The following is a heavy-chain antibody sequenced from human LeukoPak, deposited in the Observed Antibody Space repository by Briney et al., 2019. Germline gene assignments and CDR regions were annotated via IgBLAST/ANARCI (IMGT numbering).Heavy chain of an antibody. V-gene: IGHV4-4*07. D-gene: IGHD1-7*01. Sequence: PSETLSLTCTVSGGSISTYYWNWIRQPAGKGLEWIGRIQPSGGTNYNPSLKSRITVSVDTSKNQFSLKLSSVTAADTAVYYCARGGELLNYLGQGTLVTVSS. CDR3: ARGGELLNY. CDR1: GGSISTYY. J-gene: IGHJ4*02. CDR2: IQPSGGT.